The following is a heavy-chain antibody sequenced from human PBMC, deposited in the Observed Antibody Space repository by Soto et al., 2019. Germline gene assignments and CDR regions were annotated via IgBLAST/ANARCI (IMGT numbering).Heavy chain of an antibody. CDR3: ARVYGGNSRNYYYYGMDV. J-gene: IGHJ6*02. Sequence: SETLSLTCTVSGGSVSSGSYYWSWIRQPPGKGLEWIGYIYYSGSTNYNPPLKSRVTISVDTSKNQFSLKLSSVTDADTAVYFCARVYGGNSRNYYYYGMDVWGQGTTVTVSS. D-gene: IGHD2-21*02. CDR2: IYYSGST. V-gene: IGHV4-61*01. CDR1: GGSVSSGSYY.